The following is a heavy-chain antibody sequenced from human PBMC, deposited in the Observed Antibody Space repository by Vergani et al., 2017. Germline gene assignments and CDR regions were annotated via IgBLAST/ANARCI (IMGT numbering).Heavy chain of an antibody. J-gene: IGHJ4*02. D-gene: IGHD6-13*01. V-gene: IGHV3-33*01. CDR2: IWYDGSNK. CDR1: GFTFSSYG. Sequence: QVQLVESGGGVVQPGRSLRLSCAASGFTFSSYGMHWVRQAPGKGLEWVAVIWYDGSNKYYADSVKGRFTISRDNSKNTLYLQMNSLRAEDTAVYYCARQSPLGWIAAAGCFDYWGQGTLVTVSS. CDR3: ARQSPLGWIAAAGCFDY.